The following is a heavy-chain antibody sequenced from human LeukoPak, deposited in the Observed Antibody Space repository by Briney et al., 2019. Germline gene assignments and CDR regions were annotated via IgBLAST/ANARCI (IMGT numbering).Heavy chain of an antibody. CDR2: INPNSGGT. Sequence: ASVKVSCKASGYTFTGYYMHWVRQAPGQGLELMGWINPNSGGTNYAQAFQGRGTMTRDTSISTAYMELSRLRSDDTAVYYCAREEDGDYYYYGMDVWGQGTTVTVSS. D-gene: IGHD4-17*01. J-gene: IGHJ6*02. CDR3: AREEDGDYYYYGMDV. CDR1: GYTFTGYY. V-gene: IGHV1-2*02.